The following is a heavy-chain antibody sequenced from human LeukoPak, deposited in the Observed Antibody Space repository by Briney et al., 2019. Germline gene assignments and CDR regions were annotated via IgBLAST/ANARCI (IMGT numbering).Heavy chain of an antibody. CDR2: IYYSGST. CDR1: GGSISSYY. Sequence: SETLCLTCTVSGGSISSYYWSWSRQPPGKGLEWIGYIYYSGSTNYNPSLKSRVTISVDTSKNQFSLKLSSVTAADTAVYYCARGFGGAAAPSDYWGQGTLVTVSS. J-gene: IGHJ4*02. D-gene: IGHD3-16*01. V-gene: IGHV4-59*01. CDR3: ARGFGGAAAPSDY.